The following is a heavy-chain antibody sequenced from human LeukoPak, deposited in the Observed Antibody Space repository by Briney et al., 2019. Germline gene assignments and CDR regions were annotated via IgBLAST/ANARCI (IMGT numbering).Heavy chain of an antibody. Sequence: GGSLRLSCAASGFTVSSNYMSWVRQAPGKGLEWVSVIYSGGSTYYADSVKGRFTISRDNSKNTLYLQMNSLRAEDTAVYYCTLLKYYYDSSGYYQGDYFDYWGQGTLVTVSS. CDR3: TLLKYYYDSSGYYQGDYFDY. CDR2: IYSGGST. J-gene: IGHJ4*02. D-gene: IGHD3-22*01. CDR1: GFTVSSNY. V-gene: IGHV3-53*01.